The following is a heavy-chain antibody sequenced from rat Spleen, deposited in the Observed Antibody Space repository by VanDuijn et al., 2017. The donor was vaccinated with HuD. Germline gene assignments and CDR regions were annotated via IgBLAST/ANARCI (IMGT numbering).Heavy chain of an antibody. CDR1: GFTFTNFY. Sequence: EVKLLESGGGLVQPGGSMRLSCAASGFTFTNFYMNWIRQPAGKAPEWLGFIRNKANGYTTEYNPSVKGRFTISRDNSQNMLYLQMNTLRPEDTATYYCARDGLGFPYWGQGTLVSVSS. CDR2: IRNKANGYTT. CDR3: ARDGLGFPY. J-gene: IGHJ3*01. V-gene: IGHV7-7*01. D-gene: IGHD4-1*01.